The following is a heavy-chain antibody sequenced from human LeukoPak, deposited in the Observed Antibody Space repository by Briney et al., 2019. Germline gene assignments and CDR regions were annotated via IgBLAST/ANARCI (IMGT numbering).Heavy chain of an antibody. J-gene: IGHJ5*02. D-gene: IGHD5-18*01. V-gene: IGHV3-21*01. CDR1: GFTFSTYS. CDR3: AGGRLDGGNSYLDWFDP. CDR2: ISSTSTYI. Sequence: GGSLRLSCAASGFTFSTYSMTWVRQAPGRGLEWVSSISSTSTYIYYADSVKGRFTISRDNAKNALCLQMDNLRVEDTAVYYCAGGRLDGGNSYLDWFDPWGQGTLVTVSS.